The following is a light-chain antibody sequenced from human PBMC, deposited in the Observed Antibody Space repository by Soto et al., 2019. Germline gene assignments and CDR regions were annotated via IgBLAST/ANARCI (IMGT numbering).Light chain of an antibody. Sequence: DIQMTQSPSSLSASVGDRVTITCRSSQSISSYLNWYQQKPGKAPKVLIYDASTLESGVPSRFSGSGSGTEFTLTINGLQPDDFATYYCQQYNSYSVTFGQGTKVDI. CDR2: DAS. V-gene: IGKV1-5*01. CDR3: QQYNSYSVT. CDR1: QSISSY. J-gene: IGKJ1*01.